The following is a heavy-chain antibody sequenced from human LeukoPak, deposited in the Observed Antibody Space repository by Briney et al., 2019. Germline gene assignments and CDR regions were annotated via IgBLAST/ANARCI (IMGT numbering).Heavy chain of an antibody. V-gene: IGHV3-7*01. Sequence: PGGSLRLSCAASGFTFSNYWMSWVRQAPGKGLEWVANIKQDGSEKYYVGSVKGRFTISRDNAKNSLYLQMNSLRAEDTAVYYCARGYCSSTSCYVGAFDIWGQGTMVTVSS. CDR3: ARGYCSSTSCYVGAFDI. D-gene: IGHD2-2*01. CDR1: GFTFSNYW. CDR2: IKQDGSEK. J-gene: IGHJ3*02.